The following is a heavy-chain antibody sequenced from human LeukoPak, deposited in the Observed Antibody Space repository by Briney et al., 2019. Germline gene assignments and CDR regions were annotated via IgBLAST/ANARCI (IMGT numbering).Heavy chain of an antibody. V-gene: IGHV3-74*01. D-gene: IGHD3-22*01. CDR1: GFTFSSYW. CDR3: ARDGSGGYYEGDWYFDL. J-gene: IGHJ2*01. CDR2: INSDGSST. Sequence: GGSLRLSCSASGFTFSSYWMHWVRQAPGKGLVWVSRINSDGSSTSYADSVKGRFTISRDNAKNSLYLQMNSLRAGDTAVYYCARDGSGGYYEGDWYFDLWGRGTLVTVSS.